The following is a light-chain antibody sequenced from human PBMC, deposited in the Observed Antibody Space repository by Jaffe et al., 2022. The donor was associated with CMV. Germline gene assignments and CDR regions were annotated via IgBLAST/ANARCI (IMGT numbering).Light chain of an antibody. CDR3: MQATQLRT. CDR2: KVS. J-gene: IGKJ1*01. CDR1: QSLVSSDGNTY. Sequence: DIVLTQTPLSSPVTLGQPASISCRSSQSLVSSDGNTYLSWLQQRPGQPPRLLIYKVSNRLSGVPDRFSGSGAGTDFTLKISRVEAEDVGIYYCMQATQLRTFGQGTKVEIK. V-gene: IGKV2-24*01.